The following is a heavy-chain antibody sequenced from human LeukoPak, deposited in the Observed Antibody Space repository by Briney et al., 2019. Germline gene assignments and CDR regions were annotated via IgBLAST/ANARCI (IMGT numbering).Heavy chain of an antibody. V-gene: IGHV4-39*07. CDR2: IYYSGSN. CDR3: ARNSLDGYNYYIDY. CDR1: GGSISSSSYY. D-gene: IGHD5-24*01. J-gene: IGHJ4*02. Sequence: SETLSLTCTVSGGSISSSSYYWGWIRQPPGKGLEWIGSIYYSGSNYYNPSLNSRVTISVDTSKNQFSLKLSAETAADTAVYYCARNSLDGYNYYIDYWGQGTLVTVSS.